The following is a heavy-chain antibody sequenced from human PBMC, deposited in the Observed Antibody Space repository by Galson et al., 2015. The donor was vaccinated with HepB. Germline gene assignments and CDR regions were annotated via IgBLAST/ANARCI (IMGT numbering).Heavy chain of an antibody. D-gene: IGHD6-19*01. CDR2: SNPNSGGT. CDR3: AREVWYSSGWSDFDY. J-gene: IGHJ4*02. Sequence: SVKVSCKASGYAFTDYYMHWVRQAPGQGLKWMGRSNPNSGGTNYAQKFQGRVTMTRDTSISTAYMELSSLRSDDTAVYYCAREVWYSSGWSDFDYWGPGTLVTVS. V-gene: IGHV1-2*06. CDR1: GYAFTDYY.